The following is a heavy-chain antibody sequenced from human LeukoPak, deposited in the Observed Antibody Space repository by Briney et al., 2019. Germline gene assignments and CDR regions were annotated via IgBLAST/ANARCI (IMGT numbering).Heavy chain of an antibody. Sequence: GGSLRLSCAASGFTFSSYAMSWVRQAPGKGLEWVSAISGSGGSTYADSVKGRFTISRDNSKNTLYLQMNSLRAEDTALYYCAKTDCTSTSCYIGWFDPWGQGTLVTVSS. CDR3: AKTDCTSTSCYIGWFDP. V-gene: IGHV3-23*01. J-gene: IGHJ5*02. CDR2: ISGSGGST. D-gene: IGHD2-2*02. CDR1: GFTFSSYA.